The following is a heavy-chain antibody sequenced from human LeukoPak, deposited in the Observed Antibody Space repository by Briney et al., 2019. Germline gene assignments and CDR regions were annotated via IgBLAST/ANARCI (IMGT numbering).Heavy chain of an antibody. J-gene: IGHJ3*02. Sequence: GASVKVSCKASGYTFTSYDISWARQAPGQGLEWMGGIIPIFGTANYAQKFQGRVTITTDESTSTAYMELSSLRSEDTAVYYCARFAKDIGIAAAGTNAFDIWGQGTMVTVSS. V-gene: IGHV1-69*05. CDR1: GYTFTSYD. D-gene: IGHD6-13*01. CDR3: ARFAKDIGIAAAGTNAFDI. CDR2: IIPIFGTA.